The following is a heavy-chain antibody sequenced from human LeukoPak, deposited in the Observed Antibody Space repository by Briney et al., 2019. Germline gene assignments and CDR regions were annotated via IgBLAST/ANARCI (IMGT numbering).Heavy chain of an antibody. D-gene: IGHD5/OR15-5a*01. CDR2: INPNSGGT. V-gene: IGHV1-2*02. Sequence: ASVKVSCKASGGTFSSYAISWVRQAPGQGLEWMGWINPNSGGTNYAQKFQGRVTMTRDTSISTAYMELSRLRSDDTAIYYCARAGLPIFYYYVDVWGRGTTVTISS. J-gene: IGHJ6*03. CDR3: ARAGLPIFYYYVDV. CDR1: GGTFSSYA.